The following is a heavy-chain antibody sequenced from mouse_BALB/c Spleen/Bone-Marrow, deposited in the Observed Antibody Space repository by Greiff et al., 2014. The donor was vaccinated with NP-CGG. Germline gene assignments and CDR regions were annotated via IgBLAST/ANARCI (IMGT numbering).Heavy chain of an antibody. V-gene: IGHV1S81*02. CDR3: ARTYFDY. CDR1: GYTFTSYW. Sequence: VQLVESGAELVKPGASVKLSCKASGYTFTSYWMHWVKQRPGQGLEWIGEINPSNGRTNYNEKFKSKATLTVDKSSSTAYMQLSSLTSEDSAVYYWARTYFDYWGQGTTLTVSS. J-gene: IGHJ2*01. CDR2: INPSNGRT.